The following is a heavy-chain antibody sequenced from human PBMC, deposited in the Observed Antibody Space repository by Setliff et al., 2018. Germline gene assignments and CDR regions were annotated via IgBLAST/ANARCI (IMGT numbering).Heavy chain of an antibody. Sequence: GESLKISCKASGYSFTTYWIAWVRQMPGKGLEWMGIVYPGDSDTQYSPSFQGQVTFSSDKSINTAYLHLSSLKASDTAMYYCAREHVSGHSEYWGQGTLVTVSS. CDR2: VYPGDSDT. J-gene: IGHJ4*02. CDR3: AREHVSGHSEY. V-gene: IGHV5-51*01. CDR1: GYSFTTYW. D-gene: IGHD1-26*01.